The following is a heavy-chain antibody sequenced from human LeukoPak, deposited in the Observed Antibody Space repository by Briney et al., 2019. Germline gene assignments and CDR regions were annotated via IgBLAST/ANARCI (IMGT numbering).Heavy chain of an antibody. CDR3: ARGHYDFWSGYSEANWFDP. V-gene: IGHV4-34*01. CDR1: GGSFSGYY. J-gene: IGHJ5*02. Sequence: SETLSLTCAVYGGSFSGYYWGWVRQPPGKGLGWIGEINHTGSTNYNQSLKSRVTISVDTSKNQFSLKLSSVTAADTAVYYCARGHYDFWSGYSEANWFDPWGQGTLVTVSS. D-gene: IGHD3-3*01. CDR2: INHTGST.